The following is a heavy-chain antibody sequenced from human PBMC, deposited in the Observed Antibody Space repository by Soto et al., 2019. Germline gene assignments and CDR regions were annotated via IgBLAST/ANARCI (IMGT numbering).Heavy chain of an antibody. Sequence: QVQLVQSGAEVKNPGASVKVSCKASGYTFTSFYIHWVRQAPGQGLEWMSIINPNGGSTHYAQKLHGRVTLTRDTSTNTVYMELSSLRSEDTAVYYCASGLTSGDYWGQGTLVTVSS. V-gene: IGHV1-46*01. CDR1: GYTFTSFY. J-gene: IGHJ4*02. CDR2: INPNGGST. CDR3: ASGLTSGDY.